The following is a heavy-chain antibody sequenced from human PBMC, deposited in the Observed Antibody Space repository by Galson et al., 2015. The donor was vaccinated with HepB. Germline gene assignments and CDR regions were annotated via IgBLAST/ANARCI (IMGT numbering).Heavy chain of an antibody. V-gene: IGHV3-74*01. CDR1: GVTFSSHC. Sequence: SLRLSCVAYGVTFSSHCMHWARQTPGKGLVSRSHISTDGDRTTHAAFVRGRFTMSRDNARNTLYLQMNSLRVDDTAIYYCARWPPVSETGNWFDPWGQGTLVTVAS. CDR2: ISTDGDRT. CDR3: ARWPPVSETGNWFDP. J-gene: IGHJ5*02.